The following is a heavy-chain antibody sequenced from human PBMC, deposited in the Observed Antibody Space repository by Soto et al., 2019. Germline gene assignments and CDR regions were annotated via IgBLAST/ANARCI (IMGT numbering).Heavy chain of an antibody. CDR2: ISGSGGST. V-gene: IGHV3-23*01. CDR3: AKLRDVVVTAIEGHNWFDP. Sequence: PGGSLRLSCAASGFTFSSYAMSWVRQAPGKGLEWVSAISGSGGSTYYADSVKGRFTISRDNSKNTLYLQMNSLRAEDTAVYYCAKLRDVVVTAIEGHNWFDPWGQGTLVTSPQ. J-gene: IGHJ5*02. CDR1: GFTFSSYA. D-gene: IGHD2-21*02.